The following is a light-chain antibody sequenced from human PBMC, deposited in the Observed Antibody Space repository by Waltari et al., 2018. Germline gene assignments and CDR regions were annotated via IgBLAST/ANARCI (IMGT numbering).Light chain of an antibody. J-gene: IGKJ2*01. V-gene: IGKV2-30*02. Sequence: DVVMTQSPLSLAVTLGQPASISCWSSQSLVQSDGSVFLNWFHQRPGQSPRRLIYKISNRESGVPDRFRGSGSGTDFTLKISRVEADDVGIYYCLQSSQWPYAFGQGTKLEIK. CDR3: LQSSQWPYA. CDR2: KIS. CDR1: QSLVQSDGSVF.